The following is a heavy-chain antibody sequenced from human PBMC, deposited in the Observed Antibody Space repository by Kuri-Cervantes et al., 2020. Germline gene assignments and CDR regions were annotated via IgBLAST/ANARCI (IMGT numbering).Heavy chain of an antibody. CDR3: AKGEAAAGTGGGTGPTGDY. V-gene: IGHV3-48*01. J-gene: IGHJ4*02. Sequence: GGSLRLSCAASGFTFRSYGMHWVRQAPGKGLEWVSYISSSSSTIYYADSVKGRFTISRDNAKNSLYLQMNSLRAEDTAVYYCAKGEAAAGTGGGTGPTGDYWGQGTLVTVSS. CDR1: GFTFRSYG. CDR2: ISSSSSTI. D-gene: IGHD6-13*01.